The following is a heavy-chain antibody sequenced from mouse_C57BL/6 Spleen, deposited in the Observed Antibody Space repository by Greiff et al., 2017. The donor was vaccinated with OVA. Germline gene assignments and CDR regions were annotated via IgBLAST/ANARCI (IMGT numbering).Heavy chain of an antibody. CDR2: ISDGGSYT. CDR3: ARDQSMVTHYFDY. CDR1: GFTFSSYA. V-gene: IGHV5-4*01. J-gene: IGHJ2*01. Sequence: VQLKESGGGLVKPGGSLKLSCAASGFTFSSYAMSWVRQTPEKRLAWVATISDGGSYTYYPDNVQGRFTISRDNAKNNLYLQMSHLKSEDTAMYYCARDQSMVTHYFDYWGQGTTLTVSS. D-gene: IGHD2-2*01.